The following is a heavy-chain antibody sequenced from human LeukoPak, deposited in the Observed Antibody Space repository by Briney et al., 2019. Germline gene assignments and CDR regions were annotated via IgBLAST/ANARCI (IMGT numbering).Heavy chain of an antibody. CDR2: IYSGGAT. V-gene: IGHV3-66*01. D-gene: IGHD1-1*01. CDR3: AEDKGTSYFDY. J-gene: IGHJ4*02. CDR1: GITVSTNY. Sequence: GGSLRLSCAASGITVSTNYMSWVRQAPGKGLEWVSIIYSGGATFYADSVKGRFTISRENSKNTLWLQMNSVRAEDTAVYYCAEDKGTSYFDYWGQGTLVTVSS.